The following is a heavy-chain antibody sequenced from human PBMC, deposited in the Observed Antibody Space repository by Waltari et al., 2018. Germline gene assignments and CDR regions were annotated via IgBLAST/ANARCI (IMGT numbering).Heavy chain of an antibody. V-gene: IGHV3-23*04. D-gene: IGHD6-19*01. CDR3: AKEGHNPGIAVAGTGAFDI. CDR2: ISGSGGST. J-gene: IGHJ3*02. Sequence: EVQLVESGGGLVQPGGSLRLSCAASGFTFSSYAMSWVRQAPGKGLEWVSAISGSGGSTYYAESVKGRFTISRDNSKNTLYLQMNSLRAEDTAVYYCAKEGHNPGIAVAGTGAFDIWGQGTMVTVSS. CDR1: GFTFSSYA.